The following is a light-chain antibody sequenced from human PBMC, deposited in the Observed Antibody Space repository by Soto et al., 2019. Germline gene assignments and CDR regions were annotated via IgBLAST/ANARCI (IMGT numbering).Light chain of an antibody. Sequence: DLQMTQSPSSLSASVGDRVTITCRASQSINSYLNWYQQKPGEAPKLLIYPASNLQTEAPSRFSGSGFGTDFTLTISSLQPEDFATYYCQQSFTTPVTFGQGTRLEIK. V-gene: IGKV1-39*01. CDR1: QSINSY. CDR2: PAS. CDR3: QQSFTTPVT. J-gene: IGKJ5*01.